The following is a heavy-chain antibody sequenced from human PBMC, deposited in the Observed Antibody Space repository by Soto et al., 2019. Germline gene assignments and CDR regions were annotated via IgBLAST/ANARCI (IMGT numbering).Heavy chain of an antibody. V-gene: IGHV4-30-2*01. Sequence: QVQLQESGPGLVKPSQTLSLTCGISGGSMSSGDYSWSWIRQPSGKGLEWIGYIYHSGSTYYNPSLKSRVPISVDRSKNQFSLKLSSVTAADTAVYYCARDYAHGWFDPWGQGTLVTVSS. CDR3: ARDYAHGWFDP. CDR1: GGSMSSGDYS. D-gene: IGHD4-17*01. J-gene: IGHJ5*02. CDR2: IYHSGST.